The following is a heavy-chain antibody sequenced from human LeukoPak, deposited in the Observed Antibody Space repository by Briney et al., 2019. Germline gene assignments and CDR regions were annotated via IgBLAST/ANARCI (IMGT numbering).Heavy chain of an antibody. D-gene: IGHD3-22*01. CDR1: GFTFDDYA. J-gene: IGHJ4*02. CDR2: ISWDSGSV. Sequence: PGRALRLSCAASGFTFDDYAMHWVRQAPGKGLEWVSGISWDSGSVDSADSVKGRFTISRDNARNSLYLQMNSLRAEDTALYYCAKGNSYDSSGLHFDYWGQGTLVTVSS. CDR3: AKGNSYDSSGLHFDY. V-gene: IGHV3-9*01.